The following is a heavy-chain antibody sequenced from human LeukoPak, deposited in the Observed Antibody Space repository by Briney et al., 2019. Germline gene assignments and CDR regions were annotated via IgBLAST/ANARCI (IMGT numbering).Heavy chain of an antibody. CDR1: GSIFSTYW. Sequence: GAPLQISCRCSGSIFSTYWIGWVRQLPGKGVEWMGIIYHGDAETRYSPSFQGQVTMSADKSITTAYLHWSSLKASDTAMYYCARRQGCSSTSCPPDSWGQGTLVTVSS. D-gene: IGHD2-2*01. CDR3: ARRQGCSSTSCPPDS. J-gene: IGHJ4*02. V-gene: IGHV5-51*01. CDR2: IYHGDAET.